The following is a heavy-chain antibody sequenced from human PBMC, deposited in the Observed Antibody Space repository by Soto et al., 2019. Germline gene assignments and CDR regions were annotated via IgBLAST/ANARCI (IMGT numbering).Heavy chain of an antibody. CDR3: TRSIAAADYYYYYGMDV. CDR2: IRSKAYGGTT. V-gene: IGHV3-49*03. CDR1: GFTFGDYA. J-gene: IGHJ6*02. D-gene: IGHD6-13*01. Sequence: GGSLRLSCTASGFTFGDYAMSWFRQAPGKGLEWVGFIRSKAYGGTTEYAASVKGRFTISRDDSKSIAYLQMNSLKTEDTAVYYCTRSIAAADYYYYYGMDVWGQGTTVTVSS.